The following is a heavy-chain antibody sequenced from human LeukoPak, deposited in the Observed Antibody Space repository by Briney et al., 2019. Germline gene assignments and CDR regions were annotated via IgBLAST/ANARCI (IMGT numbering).Heavy chain of an antibody. CDR2: INHSGST. CDR3: ARGRNYSGSGSYWRYYYYMDV. Sequence: SETLSLTCAVYGGSFSGYYWSWIRQPPGKGLEWIGEINHSGSTNYNPSLKSRVTISVDTSKNQFSLKLSSVTAADTAVYYCARGRNYSGSGSYWRYYYYMDVWGKGTTVTVSS. D-gene: IGHD3-10*01. CDR1: GGSFSGYY. V-gene: IGHV4-34*01. J-gene: IGHJ6*03.